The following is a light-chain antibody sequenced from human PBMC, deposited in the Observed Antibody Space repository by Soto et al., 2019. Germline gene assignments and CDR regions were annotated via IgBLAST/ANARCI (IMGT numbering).Light chain of an antibody. CDR3: AAWDDRLDVYV. J-gene: IGLJ1*01. CDR1: KNDIGVYDF. V-gene: IGLV2-8*01. Sequence: QSVLTQPPSASGSPGQSVTISCTGTKNDIGVYDFVSWYQHHPGKAPRLIIYEVVQRPSGVPDRFSGSKSGASASLSISGLQSEDEADYYCAAWDDRLDVYVFGTGTKLTVL. CDR2: EVV.